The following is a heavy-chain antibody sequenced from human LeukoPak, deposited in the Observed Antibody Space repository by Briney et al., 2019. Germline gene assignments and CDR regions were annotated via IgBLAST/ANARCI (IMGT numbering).Heavy chain of an antibody. CDR3: AVHYGSGRNSSEFDY. Sequence: ASVKVSCKASGYTFTSYDINWVRQATGQGLEWMGWMNPNSGNTGYAQKFQSRVTMTRNTSISTDYMELSSLRSEDTAVYYCAVHYGSGRNSSEFDYWGQGTLVTVSS. CDR2: MNPNSGNT. CDR1: GYTFTSYD. D-gene: IGHD3-10*01. J-gene: IGHJ4*02. V-gene: IGHV1-8*01.